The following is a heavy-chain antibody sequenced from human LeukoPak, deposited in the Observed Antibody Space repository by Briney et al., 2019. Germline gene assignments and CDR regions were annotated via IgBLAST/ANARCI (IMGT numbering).Heavy chain of an antibody. Sequence: GGSLRLSCAASGFTFSSYAMSWVRQAPGKGLEWVSAISGSGGSTYYADSVKGRFTISRDNSKNTLYLQMNSLRAEDTAAYYCAKEKPYGGYAGRYFDYWGQGTLVTVSS. CDR3: AKEKPYGGYAGRYFDY. V-gene: IGHV3-23*01. CDR2: ISGSGGST. D-gene: IGHD5-12*01. CDR1: GFTFSSYA. J-gene: IGHJ4*02.